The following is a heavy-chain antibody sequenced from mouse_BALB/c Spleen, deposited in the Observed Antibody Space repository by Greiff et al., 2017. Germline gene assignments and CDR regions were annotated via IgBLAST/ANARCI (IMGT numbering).Heavy chain of an antibody. CDR3: ASPYYYGSSYDYAMDY. V-gene: IGHV5-9-3*01. J-gene: IGHJ4*01. CDR2: ISSGGSYT. D-gene: IGHD1-1*01. Sequence: EVKLMESGGGLVKPGGSLKLSCAASGFTFSSYAMSWVRQTPGKRLEWVATISSGGSYTYYPDSVKGRFTISRDNAKNTLYLQMSSLRSEDTAMYYCASPYYYGSSYDYAMDYWGQGTSVTVSS. CDR1: GFTFSSYA.